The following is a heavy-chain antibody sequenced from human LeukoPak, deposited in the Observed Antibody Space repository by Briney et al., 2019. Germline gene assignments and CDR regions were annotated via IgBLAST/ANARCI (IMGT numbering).Heavy chain of an antibody. CDR1: GGSISSSNW. V-gene: IGHV4-4*02. CDR3: ARTYYGSGSYYPSD. Sequence: SETLSLTCAVSGGSISSSNWWSWVRQPPGKGLEWIGEIYHSGSTNYNPSLKSRVTISVDKSKNQFSLKLSSVTAADTAVYFCARTYYGSGSYYPSDWGQGTLVIVSS. J-gene: IGHJ4*02. D-gene: IGHD3-10*01. CDR2: IYHSGST.